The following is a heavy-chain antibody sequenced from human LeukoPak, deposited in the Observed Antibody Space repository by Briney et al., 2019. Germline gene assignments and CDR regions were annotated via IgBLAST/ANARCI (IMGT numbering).Heavy chain of an antibody. V-gene: IGHV4-59*01. J-gene: IGHJ4*02. CDR1: GGSISTYY. D-gene: IGHD1-26*01. CDR2: IHYSGST. Sequence: SETLSLTCAVSGGSISTYYWSWIRQPPGKGLEWIGYIHYSGSTNHNPSLKSRVTISVDTSKNQFSLRLSSVTTADTAVYYCASGGNYYGLFDYWGQGTLVTVSS. CDR3: ASGGNYYGLFDY.